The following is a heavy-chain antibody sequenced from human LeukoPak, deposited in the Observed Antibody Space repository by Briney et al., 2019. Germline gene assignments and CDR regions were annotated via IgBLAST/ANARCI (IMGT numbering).Heavy chain of an antibody. J-gene: IGHJ1*01. Sequence: PGRSLRLSCAASGFTFSSYGMHWVRQAPGKGPEWVAVISYDGSNKYYADSVKGRFTISRDNSKNTLYLQMNSLRAEDTAVYYCAKDLRGQWEYFQHWGQGTLVTVSS. D-gene: IGHD6-19*01. CDR1: GFTFSSYG. CDR3: AKDLRGQWEYFQH. V-gene: IGHV3-30*18. CDR2: ISYDGSNK.